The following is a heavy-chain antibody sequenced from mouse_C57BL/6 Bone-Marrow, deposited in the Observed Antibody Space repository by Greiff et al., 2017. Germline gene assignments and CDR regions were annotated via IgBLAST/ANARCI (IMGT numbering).Heavy chain of an antibody. Sequence: QVQLKESGAELARPGASVKLSCKASGYTFTSYGISWVKQRTGQGLEWIGEIYPRSGNTYYNEKFKGKATLTADKSSRTEYMELRRLTSEDSAVYFGARWERLIAWFAYWGQGTLVTVSA. CDR1: GYTFTSYG. J-gene: IGHJ3*01. V-gene: IGHV1-81*01. CDR2: IYPRSGNT. D-gene: IGHD3-2*02. CDR3: ARWERLIAWFAY.